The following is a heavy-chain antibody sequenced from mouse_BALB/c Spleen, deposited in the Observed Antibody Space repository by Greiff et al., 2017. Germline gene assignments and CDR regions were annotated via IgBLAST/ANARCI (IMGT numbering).Heavy chain of an antibody. V-gene: IGHV1S137*01. D-gene: IGHD1-1*01. CDR3: ARYATTVDAWFAY. J-gene: IGHJ3*01. Sequence: VQLVESGAELVRPGVSVKISCKGSGYTFTDYAMHWVKQSHAKSLEWIGVISTYYGDASYNQKFKGKATMTVDKSSITAYMELARLTSEDSAIYYCARYATTVDAWFAYWGQGTLVTVSA. CDR1: GYTFTDYA. CDR2: ISTYYGDA.